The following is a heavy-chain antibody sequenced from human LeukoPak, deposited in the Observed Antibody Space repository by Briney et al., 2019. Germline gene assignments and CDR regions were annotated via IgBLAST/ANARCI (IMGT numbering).Heavy chain of an antibody. CDR3: ARGGRGVVIDGYYYMDV. D-gene: IGHD3-3*01. CDR2: IIPIFGTA. J-gene: IGHJ6*03. V-gene: IGHV1-69*01. CDR1: GDTFSSYA. Sequence: SVKVSCKASGDTFSSYAISWVRQAPGQALEWMGGIIPIFGTANYAQKFQGRVTITADESTSTAYMELSSLRSEDTAVYYCARGGRGVVIDGYYYMDVWGKGTTVTVSS.